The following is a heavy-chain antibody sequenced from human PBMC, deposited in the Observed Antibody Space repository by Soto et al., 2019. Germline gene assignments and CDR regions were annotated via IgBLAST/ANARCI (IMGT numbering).Heavy chain of an antibody. CDR3: ARGILRYFDWLHSPDYYYYSMDV. CDR1: GGTFSSYA. D-gene: IGHD3-9*01. J-gene: IGHJ6*02. CDR2: IIPIFGTA. Sequence: SVKVSFKASGGTFSSYAISWVRQAPGQGLEWMGGIIPIFGTANYAQKFQGRVTITADESTSTAYMELSSLRSEDTAVYYCARGILRYFDWLHSPDYYYYSMDVWGQGTTVTVSS. V-gene: IGHV1-69*13.